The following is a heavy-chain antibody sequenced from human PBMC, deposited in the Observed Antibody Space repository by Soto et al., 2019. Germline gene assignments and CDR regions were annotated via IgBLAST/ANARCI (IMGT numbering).Heavy chain of an antibody. CDR3: ARPHDFWSGYGPGWFDP. CDR2: IIPIFGTA. CDR1: GGTFSSYA. J-gene: IGHJ5*02. Sequence: ASVKVSCKASGGTFSSYAISWVRQAPGQGLEWMGGIIPIFGTANYAQKFQGRVTITADESTSTAYMELSSLRSEDTAVYYCARPHDFWSGYGPGWFDPWGQGTLVTVSS. D-gene: IGHD3-3*01. V-gene: IGHV1-69*13.